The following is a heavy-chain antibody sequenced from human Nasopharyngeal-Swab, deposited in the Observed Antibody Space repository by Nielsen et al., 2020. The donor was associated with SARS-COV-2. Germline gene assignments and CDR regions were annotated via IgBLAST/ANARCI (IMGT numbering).Heavy chain of an antibody. CDR3: ARGHGSGSYAVDY. V-gene: IGHV3-21*01. CDR2: ISSSSSYI. D-gene: IGHD3-10*01. J-gene: IGHJ4*02. CDR1: GFTFSSYS. Sequence: GGSLRLSCAASGFTFSSYSMNWVRQAPGKGLEWVSSISSSSSYIYYADSVKGRFTISRDNAKNSLYLQMSSLRDEDTAVYYCARGHGSGSYAVDYWGQGTLVTVSS.